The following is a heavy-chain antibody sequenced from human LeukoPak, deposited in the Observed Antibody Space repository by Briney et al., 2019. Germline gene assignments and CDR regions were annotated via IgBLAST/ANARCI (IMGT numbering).Heavy chain of an antibody. J-gene: IGHJ3*02. CDR3: ARRSPTMIAVVSGAFDI. CDR1: GGSFSGYY. CDR2: INHSGST. Sequence: SETLSLTCAVYGGSFSGYYWSWIRQPPGKGLEWIGEINHSGSTNYNPSLKSRVTISVDTSKNQFSLKLSSVTAADTAVYYCARRSPTMIAVVSGAFDIWGQGTMVTVSS. V-gene: IGHV4-34*01. D-gene: IGHD3-22*01.